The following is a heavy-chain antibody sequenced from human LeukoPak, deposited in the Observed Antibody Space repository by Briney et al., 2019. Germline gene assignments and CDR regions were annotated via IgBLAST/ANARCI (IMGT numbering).Heavy chain of an antibody. J-gene: IGHJ4*02. CDR2: TYYSGST. V-gene: IGHV4-59*08. Sequence: SETLSLTCTVSGGSISSYYWSWIRQPPGKGLEWIGYTYYSGSTNYNPSLKSRVTISVDTSKNQFSLKLSSVTAADTAVYYCARNRGYCSSTSCATFFDYWGQGTLVTVSS. CDR3: ARNRGYCSSTSCATFFDY. D-gene: IGHD2-2*01. CDR1: GGSISSYY.